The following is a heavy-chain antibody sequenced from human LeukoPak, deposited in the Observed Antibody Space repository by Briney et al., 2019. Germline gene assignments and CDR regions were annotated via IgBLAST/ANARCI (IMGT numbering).Heavy chain of an antibody. CDR1: GFTFSAYW. J-gene: IGHJ5*02. Sequence: GGSLRLSCAASGFTFSAYWMSWVRQTPGKGLEWVATMRYDGGEKDYVDSVKGRFTISRDNAKNSLYLQMNSLRAEDTAVYYCARGGGVGPWGQGTLVTVSS. CDR3: ARGGGVGP. D-gene: IGHD3-3*01. CDR2: MRYDGGEK. V-gene: IGHV3-7*03.